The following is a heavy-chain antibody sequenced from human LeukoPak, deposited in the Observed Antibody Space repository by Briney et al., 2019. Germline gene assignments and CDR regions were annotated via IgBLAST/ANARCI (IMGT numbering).Heavy chain of an antibody. V-gene: IGHV3-21*01. CDR2: ISSSSSYI. CDR1: GFTFSSYS. J-gene: IGHJ6*03. Sequence: PGGSLRLSCAASGFTFSSYSMNWVRQAPGKGLEWVSSISSSSSYIYYADSVKGRFTISRDNAKNSLYLQMNSLRAEDTAVCYCAKAGDVYYYYMDVWGKGTTVTVSS. D-gene: IGHD5-24*01. CDR3: AKAGDVYYYYMDV.